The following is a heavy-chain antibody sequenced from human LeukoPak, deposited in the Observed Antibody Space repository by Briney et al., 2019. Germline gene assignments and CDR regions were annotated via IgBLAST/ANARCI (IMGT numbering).Heavy chain of an antibody. Sequence: PGGSLRLSCAASGFTVSSNYMIHPDGNTFYTNSVKGRFTISRDNSKNTLDLQMSSLRAEDTAVYYCARRGHGYGSPFDYWGQGTLVTVSS. J-gene: IGHJ4*02. CDR3: ARRGHGYGSPFDY. V-gene: IGHV3-66*04. CDR1: GFTVSSNY. D-gene: IGHD5-18*01. CDR2: HPDGNT.